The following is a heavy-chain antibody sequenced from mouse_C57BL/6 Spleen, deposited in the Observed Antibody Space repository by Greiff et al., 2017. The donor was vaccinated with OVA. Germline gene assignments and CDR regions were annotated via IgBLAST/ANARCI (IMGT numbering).Heavy chain of an antibody. J-gene: IGHJ1*03. D-gene: IGHD1-1*01. CDR1: GYTFTDYE. Sequence: QVQLQQSGAELVRPGASVTLSYKASGYTFTDYEMHWVKQTPVHGLEWIGAIDPETGGTAYNQKFKGKAILTADKSSSTAYMELRSLTSEDSAVYYCTRRITTVVNFDVWGTGTTVTVSS. CDR3: TRRITTVVNFDV. V-gene: IGHV1-15*01. CDR2: IDPETGGT.